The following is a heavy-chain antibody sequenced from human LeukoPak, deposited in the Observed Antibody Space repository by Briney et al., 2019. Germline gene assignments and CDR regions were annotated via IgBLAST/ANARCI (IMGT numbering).Heavy chain of an antibody. Sequence: SETLSLTCTASGGSISSSYYSWGWVRQPPGKGLEWIGSLYYSGWSTYYNPSLKSRVTISVDTSKNQFSLKLNSVTAADTAVYYCARLGCSSASCYPGNWGQGTLVTVSS. V-gene: IGHV4-39*01. CDR3: ARLGCSSASCYPGN. J-gene: IGHJ4*02. D-gene: IGHD2-2*01. CDR2: LYYSGWST. CDR1: GGSISSSYYS.